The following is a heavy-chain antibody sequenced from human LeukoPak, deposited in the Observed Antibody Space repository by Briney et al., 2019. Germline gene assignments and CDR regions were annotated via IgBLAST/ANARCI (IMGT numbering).Heavy chain of an antibody. V-gene: IGHV3-23*01. CDR3: AKDNDYGDYFNFDY. J-gene: IGHJ4*02. CDR1: GFTFSSYA. Sequence: GGSLRLSCATSGFTFSSYAMSWVRQAPGKGLEWVSAISGSGGSTYYADSVKGRFTISRDNPKNTLYLQMNSLRAEDTAVYYCAKDNDYGDYFNFDYWGQGTLVTVSS. D-gene: IGHD4-17*01. CDR2: ISGSGGST.